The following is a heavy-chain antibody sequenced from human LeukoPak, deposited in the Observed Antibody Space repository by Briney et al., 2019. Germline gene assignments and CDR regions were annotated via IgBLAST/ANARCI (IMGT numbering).Heavy chain of an antibody. CDR1: GFTITNYD. V-gene: IGHV3-23*01. CDR2: ISVSGGRT. D-gene: IGHD5-24*01. Sequence: GASLTLSCAAFGFTITNYDLNWVRQAPGKGLEWVSGISVSGGRTFYADSVKGRFTISRDNSKNTLYLQMNSLRAEDTAVYYCAREERQGDYFDYWGQGTLVTVSS. CDR3: AREERQGDYFDY. J-gene: IGHJ4*02.